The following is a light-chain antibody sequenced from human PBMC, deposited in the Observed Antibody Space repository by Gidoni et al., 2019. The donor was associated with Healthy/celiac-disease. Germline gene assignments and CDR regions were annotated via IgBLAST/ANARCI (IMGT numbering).Light chain of an antibody. J-gene: IGKJ2*01. V-gene: IGKV3-15*01. CDR2: GAS. CDR1: QSVSSN. Sequence: DIVMTQSPATLSVSPGERATLSCRASQSVSSNLAWYQQKPGQAPRLLIYGASTRATGIPARFSGSGSGTEFTLTISSLQSEDLAVYYCQQYNNWPPRYTFGQGTKLEIK. CDR3: QQYNNWPPRYT.